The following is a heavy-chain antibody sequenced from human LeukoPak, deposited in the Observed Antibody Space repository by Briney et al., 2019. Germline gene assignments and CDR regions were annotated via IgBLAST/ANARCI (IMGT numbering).Heavy chain of an antibody. D-gene: IGHD4-23*01. J-gene: IGHJ4*02. CDR2: IYYSGST. CDR3: ARHIPGNPYFDY. CDR1: GGSISSSSYS. V-gene: IGHV4-61*05. Sequence: SETLSLTCTVSGGSISSSSYSWGWIRQPPGQGLEWIGYIYYSGSTNYNPPLKSRVTISVETSKNQFSLKLRSVTAADTAVYYCARHIPGNPYFDYWGQGTLVTVSS.